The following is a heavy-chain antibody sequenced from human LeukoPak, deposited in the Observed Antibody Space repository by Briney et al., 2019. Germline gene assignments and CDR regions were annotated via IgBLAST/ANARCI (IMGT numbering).Heavy chain of an antibody. V-gene: IGHV1-69*13. CDR2: IIPIFGTA. J-gene: IGHJ5*02. CDR3: ARGYNWNDDRWFDP. D-gene: IGHD1-1*01. Sequence: SVKVSCKASGGTFSSYAISWVRQAPGQGLEWMGGIIPIFGTANYAQKFQGRVTITADESTSTAYMELSSLRSEDTAVYYCARGYNWNDDRWFDPWGQGTLVTVSA. CDR1: GGTFSSYA.